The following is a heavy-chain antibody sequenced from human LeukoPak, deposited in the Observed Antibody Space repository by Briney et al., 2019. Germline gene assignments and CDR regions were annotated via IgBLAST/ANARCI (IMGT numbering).Heavy chain of an antibody. Sequence: GGSLRLSCAASGFTFSTYGMHWVRQAPGKGLEWVAVIWYDGSNTYYADSVKGRFTISRDNSKSTLYLQINSLRAEDTAVYYCARDTSGYNDYWGQGTLVTVSS. V-gene: IGHV3-33*01. D-gene: IGHD3-22*01. CDR2: IWYDGSNT. CDR1: GFTFSTYG. J-gene: IGHJ4*02. CDR3: ARDTSGYNDY.